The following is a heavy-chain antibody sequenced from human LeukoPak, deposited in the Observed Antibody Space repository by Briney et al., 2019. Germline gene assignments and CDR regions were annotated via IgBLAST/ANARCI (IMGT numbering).Heavy chain of an antibody. CDR3: ARQGGSGTFGAFNV. J-gene: IGHJ3*01. V-gene: IGHV5-51*01. Sequence: GESLKISCQGSGYSFNNYWIGWMRQMPGNGPEWMGIIHPGDSDIRYSPSFQGLVTISADMSISTAYLQWSSLKASDTAKYYCARQGGSGTFGAFNVWGQGTMVTVSS. D-gene: IGHD3-10*01. CDR2: IHPGDSDI. CDR1: GYSFNNYW.